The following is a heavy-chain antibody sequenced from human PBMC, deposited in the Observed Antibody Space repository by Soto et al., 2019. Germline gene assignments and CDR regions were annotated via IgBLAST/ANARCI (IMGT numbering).Heavy chain of an antibody. J-gene: IGHJ5*02. Sequence: GASVKVSCKASGFTFTSSAMQWVRQARGQRLEWIGWIVVGSGNTNYAQKLQERVTITTDISTSTAYMELRSLRSDDTAVYYCARGGWEFDPWGQGTLVTVSS. D-gene: IGHD1-26*01. CDR3: ARGGWEFDP. V-gene: IGHV1-58*02. CDR2: IVVGSGNT. CDR1: GFTFTSSA.